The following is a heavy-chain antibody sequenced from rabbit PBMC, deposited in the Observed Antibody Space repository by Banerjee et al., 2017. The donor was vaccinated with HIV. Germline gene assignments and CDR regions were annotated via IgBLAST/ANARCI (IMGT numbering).Heavy chain of an antibody. D-gene: IGHD2-1*01. CDR1: GFSFSSSYY. CDR2: IYAGSSGNT. CDR3: ARALSDWSFKL. Sequence: QEQLEESGGDLVKPEGSLTLTCTASGFSFSSSYYMCWVRQAPGKGLEWIGCIYAGSSGNTWYASWAKGRFTISKTSSTTVTLQMTSLTAADTATYFCARALSDWSFKLWGQGTLVTVS. J-gene: IGHJ4*01. V-gene: IGHV1S45*01.